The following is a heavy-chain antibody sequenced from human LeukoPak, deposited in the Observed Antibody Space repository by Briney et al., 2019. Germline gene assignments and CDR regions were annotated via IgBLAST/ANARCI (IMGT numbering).Heavy chain of an antibody. CDR2: IWYDGSNK. CDR1: GFTFSSYG. V-gene: IGHV3-33*01. CDR3: ARDNYGGNSSYYYYGMDV. J-gene: IGHJ6*02. D-gene: IGHD4-23*01. Sequence: GGSLRLSCAASGFTFSSYGMHWVRQAPGKGLEWVAVIWYDGSNKYYADSVKGRFTISRDNSKNTLYLQMNSLRAEDTAVYYCARDNYGGNSSYYYYGMDVWGQGTTVTVSS.